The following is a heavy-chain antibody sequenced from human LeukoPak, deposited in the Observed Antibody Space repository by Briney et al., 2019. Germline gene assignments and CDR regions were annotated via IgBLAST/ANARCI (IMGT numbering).Heavy chain of an antibody. D-gene: IGHD3-9*01. CDR3: AKDLYDILTGSLTPPGY. Sequence: GGSLRLSCAASGFTFSSYGMHWVRQAPGKGLEWVAFIQYDGSNKYYADSVKGRFTISRDNSKNTLYLQMNSLRAEDTAVYYCAKDLYDILTGSLTPPGYWGQGTLVTVSS. CDR2: IQYDGSNK. J-gene: IGHJ4*02. CDR1: GFTFSSYG. V-gene: IGHV3-30*02.